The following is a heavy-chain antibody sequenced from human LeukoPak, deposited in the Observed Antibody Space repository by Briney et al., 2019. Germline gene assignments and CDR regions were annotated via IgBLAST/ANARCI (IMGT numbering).Heavy chain of an antibody. J-gene: IGHJ1*01. V-gene: IGHV3-21*04. CDR3: ARDLYSSGWYTGFQH. CDR2: ISSSSSYI. CDR1: GFTFSSYS. D-gene: IGHD6-19*01. Sequence: GGSLRLSCAASGFTFSSYSMNWVRQAPGKGLEWVSSISSSSSYIYYADSVKGRFTMSRDNAKNSLYLQMNSLKTEDTAVYYCARDLYSSGWYTGFQHWGQGTLVTVSS.